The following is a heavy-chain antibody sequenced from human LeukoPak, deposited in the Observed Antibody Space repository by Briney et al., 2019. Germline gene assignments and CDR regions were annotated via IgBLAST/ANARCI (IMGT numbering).Heavy chain of an antibody. Sequence: ASVKVSCKASGYTFTSYGVSWVRQAPGQGREWLGWISPYNGNTNYAQKVQGGVTMTTGISSSTAYMELRSLISDDTAVYYCARKSYLRTIREDDALDIWGQGTKVTVSS. J-gene: IGHJ3*02. D-gene: IGHD1-26*01. CDR3: ARKSYLRTIREDDALDI. CDR2: ISPYNGNT. V-gene: IGHV1-18*01. CDR1: GYTFTSYG.